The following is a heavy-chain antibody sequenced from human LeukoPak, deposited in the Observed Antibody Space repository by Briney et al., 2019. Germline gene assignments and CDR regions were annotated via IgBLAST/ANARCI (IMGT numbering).Heavy chain of an antibody. CDR3: AREPTKYCSSTSCYDD. D-gene: IGHD2-2*01. CDR2: ISWNSGSM. CDR1: GFNFDDYA. J-gene: IGHJ4*02. Sequence: GGSLRLSCAASGFNFDDYAMHWVRQAPGKGLEWVSGISWNSGSMGYADSVRGRFTISRDNAKNSLYLQMNSLRAEDTAVYYCAREPTKYCSSTSCYDDWGQGTLVTVSS. V-gene: IGHV3-9*01.